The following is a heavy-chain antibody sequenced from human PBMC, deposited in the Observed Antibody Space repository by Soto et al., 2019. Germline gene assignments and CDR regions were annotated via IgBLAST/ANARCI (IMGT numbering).Heavy chain of an antibody. Sequence: SETLSLTCAVYGGSFSGYYWSWIRQPPGKGLEWIGEINHSGSTNYNPSLKSRVTISVDTSKNQFSLKLSSVTAADTAVYYCAVYYSNLLLDYWGQGTLVTVSS. CDR2: INHSGST. D-gene: IGHD4-4*01. CDR3: AVYYSNLLLDY. CDR1: GGSFSGYY. J-gene: IGHJ4*02. V-gene: IGHV4-34*01.